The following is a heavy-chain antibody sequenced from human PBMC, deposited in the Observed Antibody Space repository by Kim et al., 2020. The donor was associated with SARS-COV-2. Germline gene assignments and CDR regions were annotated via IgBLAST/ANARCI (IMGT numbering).Heavy chain of an antibody. CDR3: AKDNRAVAGDVFDY. D-gene: IGHD6-19*01. CDR2: VSGSGGTT. CDR1: GFTFSSYA. Sequence: GGSLRLSCAASGFTFSSYAMNWVRQAPGKGLEWVSAVSGSGGTTYYADSVKGRFTISRDNSKNTLYLQMNSLRDEDTAAYYCAKDNRAVAGDVFDYWGQGTLVTVSS. J-gene: IGHJ4*02. V-gene: IGHV3-23*01.